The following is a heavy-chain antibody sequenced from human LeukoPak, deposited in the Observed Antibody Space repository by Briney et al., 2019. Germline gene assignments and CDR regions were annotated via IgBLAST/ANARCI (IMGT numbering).Heavy chain of an antibody. Sequence: SVKVSCKASGYTFTSYGISWVRQAPGQGLECMRWISAYNGNTNYAQKLQCRVTMTTDTSTSTAYMELRSLRSDDTGVYYCARDKASGGLSWIQLWSDRFDYWGQGTLVTVSS. CDR1: GYTFTSYG. J-gene: IGHJ4*02. D-gene: IGHD5-18*01. V-gene: IGHV1-18*01. CDR2: ISAYNGNT. CDR3: ARDKASGGLSWIQLWSDRFDY.